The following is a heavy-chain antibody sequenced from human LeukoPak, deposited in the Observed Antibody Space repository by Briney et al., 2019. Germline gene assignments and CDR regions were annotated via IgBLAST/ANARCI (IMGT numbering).Heavy chain of an antibody. CDR3: ARWGNTRPSDY. D-gene: IGHD3-16*01. V-gene: IGHV4-38-2*02. CDR1: GYSISDGFY. CDR2: IYHSGTT. Sequence: SETLSLTCTVSGYSISDGFYWDWIRQTPGKGLEWIGSIYHSGTTYYNPSLKSRVTISADTSKNHFSLNLSSVTAADTAVYYCARWGNTRPSDYWGQGTLVTVSS. J-gene: IGHJ4*02.